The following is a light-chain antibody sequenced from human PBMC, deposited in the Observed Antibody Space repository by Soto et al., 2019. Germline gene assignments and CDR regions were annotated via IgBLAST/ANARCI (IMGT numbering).Light chain of an antibody. CDR3: QQLNSYPLT. V-gene: IGKV1-9*01. CDR2: AAS. Sequence: IQLTQSPSSLSASVGDRVTITCRASQGISSYLAWYQHKPGKAPKLLIYAASTLQSGVPSRFSGSGSGTEFTLTISSLQPADFATYYCQQLNSYPLTFGGGTKVEIK. J-gene: IGKJ4*01. CDR1: QGISSY.